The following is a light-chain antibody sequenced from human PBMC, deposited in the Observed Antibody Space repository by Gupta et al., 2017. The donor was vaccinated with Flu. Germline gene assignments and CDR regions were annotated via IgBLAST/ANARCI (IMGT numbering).Light chain of an antibody. V-gene: IGKV3-15*01. CDR3: QQYNNWRYT. CDR1: QSVSSN. Sequence: EIVMTQSPAILSVSPGDRATLSCRASQSVSSNLAWYQQKPGQAPRLLIYGASTRATGIPARFSGSGSGTEFTLTISSLQSEDFAVYYCQQYNNWRYTFGQGTKLEIK. CDR2: GAS. J-gene: IGKJ2*01.